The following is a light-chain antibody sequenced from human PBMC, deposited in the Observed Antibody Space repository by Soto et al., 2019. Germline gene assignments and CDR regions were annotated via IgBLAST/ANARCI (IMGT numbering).Light chain of an antibody. J-gene: IGLJ2*01. V-gene: IGLV2-14*03. CDR1: STDVGGYNF. CDR2: DVS. CDR3: SSYTCTNTVI. Sequence: QSVLTQPASVSGSPGQSITISCTGTSTDVGGYNFVSWYQHHPGKAPKLMIYDVSNRPSGVSNRFSGSKSGNTASLTISGLQAEDEADYYCSSYTCTNTVIFGGGTKLTVL.